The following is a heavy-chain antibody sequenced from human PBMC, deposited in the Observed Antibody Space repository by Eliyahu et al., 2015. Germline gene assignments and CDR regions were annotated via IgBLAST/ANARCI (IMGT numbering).Heavy chain of an antibody. CDR2: IWYDGSNK. CDR1: GFTFSSYG. J-gene: IGHJ4*02. V-gene: IGHV3-33*01. CDR3: ARDRGRAAARTIDY. D-gene: IGHD6-13*01. Sequence: AASGFTFSSYGMXWVRQAPGKGLEWVAVIWYDGSNKYYADSVKGRFTISRDNSKNTLYLQMNSLRAEDTAVYYCARDRGRAAARTIDYWGQGTLVTVSS.